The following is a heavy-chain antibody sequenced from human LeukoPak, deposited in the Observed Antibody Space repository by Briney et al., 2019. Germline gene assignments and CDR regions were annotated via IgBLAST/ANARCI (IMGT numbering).Heavy chain of an antibody. V-gene: IGHV3-23*01. CDR1: GFTFSSSP. CDR2: ISGSGERT. Sequence: GGSLRLSCAASGFTFSSSPMSWVRQAPGKGLEWVSSISGSGERTYYAESVKGRFTISRDNSKSMLSLQMNNLRGEDTAVYYCATRHSSPSSDPWGQGTLVTVAS. CDR3: ATRHSSPSSDP. D-gene: IGHD2-2*01. J-gene: IGHJ5*02.